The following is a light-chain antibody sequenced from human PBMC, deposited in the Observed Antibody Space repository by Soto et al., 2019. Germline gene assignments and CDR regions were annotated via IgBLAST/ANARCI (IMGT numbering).Light chain of an antibody. V-gene: IGKV3-15*01. CDR2: DTS. Sequence: EKVMTQSPATLSVSPGERATLSCRASQSVSSNLACYQQKPGQAPRLLIYDTSTRATGVPDRFTASGSGTAFTLTVSSLQSEDFAVYYCQQYNNWPPHTFGGGTKLEIK. CDR1: QSVSSN. CDR3: QQYNNWPPHT. J-gene: IGKJ4*01.